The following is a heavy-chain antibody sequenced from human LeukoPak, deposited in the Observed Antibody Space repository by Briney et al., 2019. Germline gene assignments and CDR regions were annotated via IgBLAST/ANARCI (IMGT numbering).Heavy chain of an antibody. V-gene: IGHV6-1*01. CDR1: GDSVFSNSAA. CDR3: ARTSTYTADY. CDR2: TYYRSKWCY. D-gene: IGHD2-2*02. Sequence: SQTLSLTCAISGDSVFSNSAAWNGIRESPSSGLEWRGRTYYRSKWCYDYAVSVNSRLAINPDPSKNQFSLQLNSVTPEDTALYYCARTSTYTADYWGQGTLVTVSS. J-gene: IGHJ4*02.